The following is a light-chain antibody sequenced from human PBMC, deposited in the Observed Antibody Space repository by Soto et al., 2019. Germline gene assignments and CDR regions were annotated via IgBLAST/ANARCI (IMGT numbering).Light chain of an antibody. CDR2: DDS. CDR3: QVWDVSTVHYV. J-gene: IGLJ1*01. Sequence: SYELTQPHSVSVATGQTARITCGGNNIGSKTVHWYQQKAGQAPVLVVYDDSDRPSGIPERFSGSNSGNTATLTISRVEAGDEADYYCQVWDVSTVHYVFGTGTKVTVL. CDR1: NIGSKT. V-gene: IGLV3-21*02.